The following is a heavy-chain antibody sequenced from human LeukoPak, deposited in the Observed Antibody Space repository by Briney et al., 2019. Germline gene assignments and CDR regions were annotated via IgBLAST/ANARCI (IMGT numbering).Heavy chain of an antibody. Sequence: PGGSLRLSCAASGFTFSSYAMSWVRQAPGKGLEWVSAISGSGGSTYYADSVKGRFTISRDNAKNSLYLQMNSLRAEDTAVYYCARDCSSTSCYGRFDYWGQGTLVTVSS. D-gene: IGHD2-2*01. CDR3: ARDCSSTSCYGRFDY. CDR2: ISGSGGST. J-gene: IGHJ4*02. CDR1: GFTFSSYA. V-gene: IGHV3-23*01.